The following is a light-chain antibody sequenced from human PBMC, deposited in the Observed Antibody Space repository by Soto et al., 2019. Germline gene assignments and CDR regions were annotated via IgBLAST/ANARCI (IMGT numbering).Light chain of an antibody. CDR1: RNDVGSYNL. J-gene: IGLJ2*01. Sequence: QSALTQPASVSGSPGQSITISCTGTRNDVGSYNLVSWYQQHPGKVPKVLIYEGTKRPSGVSNRFSASKSGNTASLTISGLQAEDEADYYCCSFVGSDTLIFGGGTKLTVL. V-gene: IGLV2-23*01. CDR2: EGT. CDR3: CSFVGSDTLI.